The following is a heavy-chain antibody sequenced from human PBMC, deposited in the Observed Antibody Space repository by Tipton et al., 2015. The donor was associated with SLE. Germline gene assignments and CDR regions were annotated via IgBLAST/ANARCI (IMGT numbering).Heavy chain of an antibody. V-gene: IGHV4-34*01. CDR2: INHSGST. D-gene: IGHD6-19*01. J-gene: IGHJ6*02. CDR3: ARIVFSSGSLYYYYYGMDV. CDR1: GGSFSGYY. Sequence: TLSLTCAVYGGSFSGYYWSWIRQPPGKGLEWIGEINHSGSTNYNPSLKSRVTISVDTSKNQFSLKLSSVTAADTAVYYCARIVFSSGSLYYYYYGMDVWGQGTTVTVSS.